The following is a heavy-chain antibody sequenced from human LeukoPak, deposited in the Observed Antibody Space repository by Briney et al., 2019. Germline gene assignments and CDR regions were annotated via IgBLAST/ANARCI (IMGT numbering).Heavy chain of an antibody. CDR3: ARIETVADAFAI. CDR1: GGTVSSNY. Sequence: GDALRPSLAASGGTVSSNYTTCVRQTPLKRLKWVSLIYSGGSTSYADSVRGRCTISRDNCTNTLSLQMNRLRAEDTAVYYCARIETVADAFAIWGQGILVTVS. CDR2: IYSGGST. V-gene: IGHV3-66*01. J-gene: IGHJ3*02. D-gene: IGHD1-1*01.